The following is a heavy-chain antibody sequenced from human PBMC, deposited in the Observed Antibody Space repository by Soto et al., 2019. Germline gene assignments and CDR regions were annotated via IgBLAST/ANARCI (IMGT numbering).Heavy chain of an antibody. J-gene: IGHJ6*03. CDR3: ARESGGATATLDYYYFYMDV. D-gene: IGHD5-12*01. Sequence: QVQLVQSGAEVKKPGASVTVSCKASGYRFSDYYLHWVRQAPGQGPEWMGWMNPNSGDTKYARKFKGRLTMTRDTSVRTAFMELNWLTSDDTAVYYCARESGGATATLDYYYFYMDVWGIGTTVTVSS. CDR2: MNPNSGDT. CDR1: GYRFSDYY. V-gene: IGHV1-2*02.